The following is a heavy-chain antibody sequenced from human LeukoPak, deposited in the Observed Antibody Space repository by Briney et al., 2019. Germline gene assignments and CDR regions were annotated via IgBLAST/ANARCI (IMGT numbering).Heavy chain of an antibody. V-gene: IGHV3-23*01. CDR2: ITGSGART. J-gene: IGHJ5*02. CDR3: ARDFRSDFPNWFDP. D-gene: IGHD3-3*01. CDR1: GFSFSSYA. Sequence: PGGSLRLSCAASGFSFSSYAMTWVRQAPGKGLEWASAITGSGARTFYADPVKGRFTVSRDNAKNTLYLQMNSLSAEDAAVYYCARDFRSDFPNWFDPRGRGALVTVSS.